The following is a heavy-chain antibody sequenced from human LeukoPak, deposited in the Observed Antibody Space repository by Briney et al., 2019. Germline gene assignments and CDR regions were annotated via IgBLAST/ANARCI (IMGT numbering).Heavy chain of an antibody. J-gene: IGHJ4*02. CDR2: IYYSGST. V-gene: IGHV4-59*01. D-gene: IGHD3-10*01. Sequence: SETLSLTCTVSGGSISSYYLSWIRQPPGKGLEWIGYIYYSGSTNYNPSLKSRVTISVDTSKNQFSLKPSSVTVGDTAVYYCARSLSYYYGSGGEENYCDYWGPGTLVTVSS. CDR3: ARSLSYYYGSGGEENYCDY. CDR1: GGSISSYY.